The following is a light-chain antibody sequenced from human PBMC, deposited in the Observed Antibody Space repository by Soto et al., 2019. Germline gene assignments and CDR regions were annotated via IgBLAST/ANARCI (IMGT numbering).Light chain of an antibody. CDR1: QGVPSR. Sequence: EIVMTQSPATLSASPGEGVTLSCRASQGVPSRIAWYQHKPGQAPRLLIYGASTRATGVPDRFSGTGSGTDFTLTISSLQSEDVAVYYCQQYDNWPPYTFGQGTKVEI. V-gene: IGKV3-15*01. CDR3: QQYDNWPPYT. CDR2: GAS. J-gene: IGKJ2*01.